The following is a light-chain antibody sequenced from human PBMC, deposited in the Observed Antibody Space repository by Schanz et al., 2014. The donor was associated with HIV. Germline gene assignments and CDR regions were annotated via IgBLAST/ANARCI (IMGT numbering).Light chain of an antibody. Sequence: QSVLTQPPSASGTPGQRVSISCSGSSSNIDSYSVYWYQQLPGTAPKLLIYSNNQRPSGVPGRFSGSKSGTSASLAISGLQSEDEADYYCATWDDSLNVWVFGGGTKLTVL. CDR3: ATWDDSLNVWV. V-gene: IGLV1-44*01. CDR2: SNN. J-gene: IGLJ3*02. CDR1: SSNIDSYS.